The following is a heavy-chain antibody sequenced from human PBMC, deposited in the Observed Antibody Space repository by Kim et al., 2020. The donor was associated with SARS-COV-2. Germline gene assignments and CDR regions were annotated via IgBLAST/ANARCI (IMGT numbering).Heavy chain of an antibody. J-gene: IGHJ4*02. CDR1: GFTFSSYA. CDR2: VRGGGGSK. V-gene: IGHV3-23*01. CDR3: AKGGSNNWFFFDY. D-gene: IGHD1-1*01. Sequence: GGSLRLSCAASGFTFSSYAMRWVRQAPGKGLEWVALVRGGGGSKYHADSVKGRFAISRDNSKKTLYLQMNSQRAEDTALYYCAKGGSNNWFFFDYWGQGTLVTVSS.